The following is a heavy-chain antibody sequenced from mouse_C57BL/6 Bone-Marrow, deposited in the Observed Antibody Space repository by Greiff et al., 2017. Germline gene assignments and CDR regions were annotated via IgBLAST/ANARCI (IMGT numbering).Heavy chain of an antibody. D-gene: IGHD1-1*01. Sequence: QVQLQQSGPELVKPGASVKISCKASGYAFSSSWMNWVKQRPGRGLEWIGRIYPGDGDTNYNGKFKGKATLTADKSSSTAYMQLSSLTSEDSAVYFCARDYGRNCDYGGQGTTLTVSS. V-gene: IGHV1-82*01. J-gene: IGHJ2*01. CDR1: GYAFSSSW. CDR3: ARDYGRNCDY. CDR2: IYPGDGDT.